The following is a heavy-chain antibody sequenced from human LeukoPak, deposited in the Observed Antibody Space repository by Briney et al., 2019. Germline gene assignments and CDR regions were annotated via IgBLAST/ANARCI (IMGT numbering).Heavy chain of an antibody. Sequence: PSETLSLTCAVYGGSFSGYYWSWIRQPPGKGLEWIGEINHSGSTNYNPSLKSRVTTSADTSKNQFSLKLSSVTAADTAVYYRARGTRAAAGTPNYYYYYMDVWGKGTTVTVSS. V-gene: IGHV4-34*01. D-gene: IGHD6-13*01. CDR1: GGSFSGYY. CDR3: ARGTRAAAGTPNYYYYYMDV. J-gene: IGHJ6*03. CDR2: INHSGST.